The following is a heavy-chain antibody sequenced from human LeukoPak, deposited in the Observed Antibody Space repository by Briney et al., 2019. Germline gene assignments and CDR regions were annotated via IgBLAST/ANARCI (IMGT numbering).Heavy chain of an antibody. V-gene: IGHV3-23*01. CDR3: ANWIGSSSRDY. CDR2: INSNGDEI. CDR1: GFTFSTYA. J-gene: IGHJ4*02. D-gene: IGHD6-6*01. Sequence: GGSLRLSCAASGFTFSTYAMTWVRQPPRKGLQWVSGINSNGDEIYYADSVRGRFTISRDNSNNALYLQMDSLRAEDTAVYYCANWIGSSSRDYWGQGTLVTVSS.